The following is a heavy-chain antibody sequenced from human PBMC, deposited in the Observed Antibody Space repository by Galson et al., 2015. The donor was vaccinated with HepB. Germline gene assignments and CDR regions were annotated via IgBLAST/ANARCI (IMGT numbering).Heavy chain of an antibody. D-gene: IGHD3-3*01. Sequence: SVKVSCKASGYTFTGYYMHWVRQAPGQGLEWMGWINPNSGGTNYAQKFQGRVTMTRDTSISTAYMELSRLRSDDTAVYYCARAEFLEWFNYYYYGMDVWGQGTTATVSS. J-gene: IGHJ6*02. CDR1: GYTFTGYY. CDR3: ARAEFLEWFNYYYYGMDV. V-gene: IGHV1-2*02. CDR2: INPNSGGT.